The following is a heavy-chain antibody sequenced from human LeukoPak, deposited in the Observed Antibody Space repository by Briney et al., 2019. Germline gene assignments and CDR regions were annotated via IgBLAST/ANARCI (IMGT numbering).Heavy chain of an antibody. CDR1: GFTFSSYA. D-gene: IGHD7-27*01. V-gene: IGHV3-23*01. J-gene: IGHJ4*02. CDR2: IGNNGGGI. Sequence: GGSLRLSCTTSGFTFSSYAMSWVRQAPGKGLEWVSIIGNNGGGIHYADSVKGRFTISRDNFKSALYLQMNSLRVEDTAVYYCAIDPNWGTHSWGQGVLVTVSS. CDR3: AIDPNWGTHS.